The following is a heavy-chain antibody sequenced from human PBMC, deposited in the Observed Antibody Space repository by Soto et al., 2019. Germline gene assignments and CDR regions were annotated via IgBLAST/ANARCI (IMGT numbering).Heavy chain of an antibody. CDR3: ARGRYYDFWSGYLWLDY. CDR2: IIPIFGTA. J-gene: IGHJ4*02. CDR1: GGTFSSYA. D-gene: IGHD3-3*01. V-gene: IGHV1-69*13. Sequence: SVKVSCKASGGTFSSYAISWVRQAPGQGLEWMGGIIPIFGTANYAQKFQGRVTITADESTSTAYMELSSLRSGDTAVYYCARGRYYDFWSGYLWLDYWGQGTLVTVSS.